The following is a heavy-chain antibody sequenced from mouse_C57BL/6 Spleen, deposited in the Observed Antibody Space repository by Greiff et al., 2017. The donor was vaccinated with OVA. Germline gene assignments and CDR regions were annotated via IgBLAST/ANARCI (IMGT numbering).Heavy chain of an antibody. Sequence: VQLQQSGAELARPGASVKLSCKASGYTFTSYGISWVKQSTGQGLEWIGEIYPRSGNTYYNEKFKGKATLTADKSSSTAYMELRSLTSEDSAVYFCARAYYGSSYRYFDVWGTGTTVTVSS. J-gene: IGHJ1*03. CDR2: IYPRSGNT. CDR1: GYTFTSYG. D-gene: IGHD1-1*01. V-gene: IGHV1-81*01. CDR3: ARAYYGSSYRYFDV.